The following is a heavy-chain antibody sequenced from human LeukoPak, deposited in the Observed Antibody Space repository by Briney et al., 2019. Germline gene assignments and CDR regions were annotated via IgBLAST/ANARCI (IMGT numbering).Heavy chain of an antibody. J-gene: IGHJ6*03. CDR1: GGSFSGYY. Sequence: SETLSFTCAVYGGSFSGYYWSWIRQPPGKGLEWIAEINHSGSTNYNPSLKSRVTISVDTSKNQFSLKLSSVTAADTAVYYCARVPSDCSSTSCYLRRRDYYYYMDVWGKGTTVTVSS. V-gene: IGHV4-34*01. D-gene: IGHD2-2*01. CDR2: INHSGST. CDR3: ARVPSDCSSTSCYLRRRDYYYYMDV.